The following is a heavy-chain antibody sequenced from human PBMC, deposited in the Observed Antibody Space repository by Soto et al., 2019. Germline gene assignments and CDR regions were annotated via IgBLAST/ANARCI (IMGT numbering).Heavy chain of an antibody. Sequence: PGGSLRLSCAASGFTFSSFGMTWVRQSPGKGLDWVSAISGSGGSTYYADSVKGRFTISRDNSKNTPYLQMNSLRAEDTAVYYCAKENGYDFWSGLTKYYFDYWGQGTLVTVSS. CDR1: GFTFSSFG. J-gene: IGHJ4*02. V-gene: IGHV3-23*01. CDR3: AKENGYDFWSGLTKYYFDY. CDR2: ISGSGGST. D-gene: IGHD3-3*01.